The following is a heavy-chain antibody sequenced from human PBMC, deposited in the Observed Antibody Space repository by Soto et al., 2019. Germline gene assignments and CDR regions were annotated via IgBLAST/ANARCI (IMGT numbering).Heavy chain of an antibody. CDR1: GDSISSFY. D-gene: IGHD2-2*01. V-gene: IGHV4-59*01. J-gene: IGHJ4*02. CDR3: ARVGYCSSTPCWPIGYFEY. Sequence: QVQLQESGPGLVKPSETLSLTCTVSGDSISSFYWTWIRQPPGKGLEWVGYIFSSGSTNYNPSLKSRVTSSVDTSDNQVSLKLTSVNAADTAVYYCARVGYCSSTPCWPIGYFEYWGQGTLVTVSS. CDR2: IFSSGST.